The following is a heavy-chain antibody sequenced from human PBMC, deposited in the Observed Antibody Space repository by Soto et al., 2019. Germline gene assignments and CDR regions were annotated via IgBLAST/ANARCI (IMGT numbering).Heavy chain of an antibody. CDR1: GFTFSSYG. Sequence: PGGSLRLSCAASGFTFSSYGMHWVRQAPGKGLEWVAVIWYDGSNKYYADSVKGRFTISRDTSKNTLYLQMNSLRAEDTAVYDCARDRAGFDYWGQGTLVTVSS. V-gene: IGHV3-33*01. CDR3: ARDRAGFDY. CDR2: IWYDGSNK. J-gene: IGHJ4*02.